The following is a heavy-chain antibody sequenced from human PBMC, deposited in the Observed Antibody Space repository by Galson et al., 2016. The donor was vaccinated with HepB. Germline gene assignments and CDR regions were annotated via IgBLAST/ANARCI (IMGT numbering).Heavy chain of an antibody. CDR3: ARDSSGWYGIFDY. D-gene: IGHD6-19*01. J-gene: IGHJ4*02. CDR2: ISYDGSNK. Sequence: SLRLSCAASGFTFSSYAMHWVRQAPGKGLEWVAVISYDGSNKYCADSVKGRSTISRDNSKNTLYLQMNSLRAEDTAEYYCARDSSGWYGIFDYWGQGTLVTVSS. V-gene: IGHV3-30*04. CDR1: GFTFSSYA.